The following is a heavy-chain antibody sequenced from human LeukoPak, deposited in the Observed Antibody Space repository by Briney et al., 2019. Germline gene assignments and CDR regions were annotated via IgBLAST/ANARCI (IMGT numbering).Heavy chain of an antibody. V-gene: IGHV3-30*18. CDR2: ISYDGSNK. CDR1: GFTFSSYG. D-gene: IGHD4-17*01. Sequence: GRSLRLSCAASGFTFSSYGMHWVRQAPGKGLEWVAVISYDGSNKYYADSVKGRFTISRDNSKNTLYLQMNSLRAEDTAVYYCAKDIGYGDLLGAEYFQHWGQGTLVTVSS. CDR3: AKDIGYGDLLGAEYFQH. J-gene: IGHJ1*01.